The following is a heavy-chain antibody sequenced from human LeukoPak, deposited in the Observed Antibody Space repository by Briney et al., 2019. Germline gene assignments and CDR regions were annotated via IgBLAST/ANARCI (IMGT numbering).Heavy chain of an antibody. J-gene: IGHJ3*02. V-gene: IGHV1-2*02. CDR2: INPNTGGT. D-gene: IGHD2-2*02. CDR3: ARERGYCGSSTCYTSDAFDI. Sequence: ASVKVSCKASGYIFTTYGINWVRQAPGHGLEWMGWINPNTGGTKYAQRFQGRVTMTRDTSISTAYMELSGLTSDDTAVYYCARERGYCGSSTCYTSDAFDIWGQGTMVTVSS. CDR1: GYIFTTYG.